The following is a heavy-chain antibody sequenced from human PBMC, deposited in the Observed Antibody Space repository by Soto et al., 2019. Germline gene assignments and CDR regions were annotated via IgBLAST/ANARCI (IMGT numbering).Heavy chain of an antibody. CDR3: ARDPIAAAGTRDNLFDP. D-gene: IGHD6-13*01. CDR1: GFTFSSNG. CDR2: IWYDGSNK. V-gene: IGHV3-33*01. J-gene: IGHJ5*02. Sequence: SLRLSCASSGFTFSSNGMHWVRQAPGKGLEWVAGIWYDGSNKYYADSVKGRFTSSRDNSKNTLYLQMNSLRAEDTAVYYCARDPIAAAGTRDNLFDPWGQGTLVTVSS.